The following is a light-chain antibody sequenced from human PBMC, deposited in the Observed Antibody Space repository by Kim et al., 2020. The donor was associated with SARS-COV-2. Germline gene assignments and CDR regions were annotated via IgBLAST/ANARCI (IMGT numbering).Light chain of an antibody. V-gene: IGLV4-3*01. CDR3: GESHTIDGQAGV. CDR1: REHSTYP. J-gene: IGLJ3*02. Sequence: KLTCTLSREHSTYPIDCYQQSPGRSPQYIMKVNSDVSRSKGDGIPDRFVGSSAGADRYLSFSNLQSDDEAEYHCGESHTIDGQAGVFGGGTQLTVL. CDR2: VNSDVSR.